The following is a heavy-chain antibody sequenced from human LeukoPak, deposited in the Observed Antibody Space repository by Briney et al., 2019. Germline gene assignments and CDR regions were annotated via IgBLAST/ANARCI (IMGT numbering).Heavy chain of an antibody. CDR1: GFTFSTYW. V-gene: IGHV3-23*01. D-gene: IGHD3-9*01. CDR2: ISGSGGST. CDR3: AKLQPQAYYDILTGYYFDY. J-gene: IGHJ4*02. Sequence: GGSLRLSCAASGFTFSTYWMHWVRQAPGKGLEWVSAISGSGGSTYYADSVKGRFTISRDNSKNTLYLQMNSLRAEDTAVYYCAKLQPQAYYDILTGYYFDYWGQGTLVTVSS.